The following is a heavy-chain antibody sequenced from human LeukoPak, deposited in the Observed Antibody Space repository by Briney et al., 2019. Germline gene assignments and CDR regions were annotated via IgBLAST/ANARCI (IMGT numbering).Heavy chain of an antibody. Sequence: SSETLSLTCTVSGGSISSYYWSWIRQPAGKGLEWIGRIYTSGSTNYNPSLKSRVTMSVDTSKNQFSLKLSSVTAADTAVYYRARDRSSSSIGYYYYMDVWGKGTTVTVSS. CDR1: GGSISSYY. CDR2: IYTSGST. V-gene: IGHV4-4*07. D-gene: IGHD6-6*01. CDR3: ARDRSSSSIGYYYYMDV. J-gene: IGHJ6*03.